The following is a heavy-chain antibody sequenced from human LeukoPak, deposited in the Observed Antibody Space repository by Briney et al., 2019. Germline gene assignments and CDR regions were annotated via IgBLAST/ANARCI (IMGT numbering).Heavy chain of an antibody. V-gene: IGHV4-34*01. CDR1: GGSFSGYY. CDR2: INHSGST. CDR3: ARARLGYCSSTSCYHVNWFDP. D-gene: IGHD2-2*01. J-gene: IGHJ5*02. Sequence: PSETLSLTCAVYGGSFSGYYWSWIRQPPGKGLEWIGEINHSGSTNYNPSLKSRVTISVDTSKNQFSLKLSSVTAADTAVYYCARARLGYCSSTSCYHVNWFDPWGQGTLVTVSS.